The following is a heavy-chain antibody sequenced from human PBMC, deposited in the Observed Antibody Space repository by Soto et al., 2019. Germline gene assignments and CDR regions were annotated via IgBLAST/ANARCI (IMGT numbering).Heavy chain of an antibody. J-gene: IGHJ4*02. CDR1: GFTFSSYG. D-gene: IGHD5-12*01. Sequence: QVQLVESGGGVVQPGRSLRLSCAASGFTFSSYGMHWVRQAPGKGLERVAVISYDGSNKYYADSVKGRFTISRDNSKNTLYLQMNSLRAEDTAVYYCAKVAMATITHEFDYWGQGTLVTVSS. V-gene: IGHV3-30*18. CDR3: AKVAMATITHEFDY. CDR2: ISYDGSNK.